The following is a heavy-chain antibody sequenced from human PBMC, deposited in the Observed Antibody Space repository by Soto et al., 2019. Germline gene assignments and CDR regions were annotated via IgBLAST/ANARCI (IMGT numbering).Heavy chain of an antibody. CDR2: ISAYNGNT. D-gene: IGHD3-22*01. CDR1: GYTFTSYG. J-gene: IGHJ4*02. CDR3: AGDFPFTYYYVSRIQDAY. Sequence: ASVKVSCKASGYTFTSYGISWVRQAPGQGLEWMGWISAYNGNTNYAQKLQGRVTMTTDTSTSTAYMELRSLRSDDTAVYYCAGDFPFTYYYVSRIQDAYWRQGTLVTVPS. V-gene: IGHV1-18*01.